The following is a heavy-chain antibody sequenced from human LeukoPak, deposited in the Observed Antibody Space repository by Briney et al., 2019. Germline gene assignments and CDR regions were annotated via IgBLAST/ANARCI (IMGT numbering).Heavy chain of an antibody. CDR2: INHSGST. CDR3: ARGRGLRCFDWLSRTNWFNP. Sequence: SETLSLTCAVYGGSFSGYYWSWIRQPPGKGLEWIGEINHSGSTNYNPSLKSRVTISVDTSKNQFSLKLSSVTAADTAVYYCARGRGLRCFDWLSRTNWFNPWGQGTLVTVSS. V-gene: IGHV4-34*01. CDR1: GGSFSGYY. J-gene: IGHJ5*02. D-gene: IGHD3-9*01.